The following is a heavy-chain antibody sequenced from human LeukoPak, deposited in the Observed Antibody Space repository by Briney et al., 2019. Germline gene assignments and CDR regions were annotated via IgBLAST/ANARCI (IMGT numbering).Heavy chain of an antibody. Sequence: GASLQISCKSSGYTFTNYWIGWVRQMPGKGLXXXXXXXXXXXDSTYSPSFQGQVTFSVDKSVTTLYLEWLSLKATATRISYCALPSNKVKRYCVDSNCLHAPFDVWGQGTTVIVSS. D-gene: IGHD2-15*01. CDR2: XXXXXXDS. V-gene: IGHV5-51*01. CDR3: ALPSNKVKRYCVDSNCLHAPFDV. J-gene: IGHJ3*01. CDR1: GYTFTNYW.